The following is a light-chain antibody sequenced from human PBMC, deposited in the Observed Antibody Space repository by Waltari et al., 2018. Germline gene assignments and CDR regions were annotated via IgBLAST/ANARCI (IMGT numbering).Light chain of an antibody. CDR2: LGS. Sequence: DVVLTQSARSLPVTPGEPASMSCTSSQSLLHSNGNIYLDWYLQRPGQPPQLLIYLGSSRASGVPDRFSGSGTGTDFTLKISRVEAEDVGIYFCMQALQTPTFGPGTKVDIK. V-gene: IGKV2-28*01. CDR3: MQALQTPT. CDR1: QSLLHSNGNIY. J-gene: IGKJ3*01.